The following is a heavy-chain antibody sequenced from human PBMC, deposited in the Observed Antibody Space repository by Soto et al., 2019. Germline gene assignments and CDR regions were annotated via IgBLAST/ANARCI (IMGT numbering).Heavy chain of an antibody. J-gene: IGHJ6*03. Sequence: GASVKVSCKASGGTFSSYTISWVRQAPGQGLEWMGRIIPILGIANYAQKFQGRVTITADKSTSTAYMELSSLRSEDTAVYYCARVARSDDILTGSAFSSYYYYMDVWGKGTTVTVSS. CDR2: IIPILGIA. V-gene: IGHV1-69*02. CDR3: ARVARSDDILTGSAFSSYYYYMDV. CDR1: GGTFSSYT. D-gene: IGHD3-9*01.